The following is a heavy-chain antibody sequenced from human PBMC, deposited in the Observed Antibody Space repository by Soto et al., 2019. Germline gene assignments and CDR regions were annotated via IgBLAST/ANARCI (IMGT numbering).Heavy chain of an antibody. CDR2: ISSSGSTI. Sequence: GASLRLSCAASGFTFSDYYMSWIRQAPGKGLEWVSYISSSGSTIYYADSVKGRFTISRDNAKNSLYLQMNSLRAEDTAVYYCARGEAAADTTGYYYGMDVWGQGTTVTVSS. CDR1: GFTFSDYY. V-gene: IGHV3-11*01. J-gene: IGHJ6*02. D-gene: IGHD6-13*01. CDR3: ARGEAAADTTGYYYGMDV.